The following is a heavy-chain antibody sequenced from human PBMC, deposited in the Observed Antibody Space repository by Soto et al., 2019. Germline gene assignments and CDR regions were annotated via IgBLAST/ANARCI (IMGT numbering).Heavy chain of an antibody. CDR1: GFTFSSYG. CDR3: ARDYGSKAITAPVYYYYGMDV. Sequence: VQLVESGGGVVQPGRSLRLSCAASGFTFSSYGMHWVRQAPGKGLEWVAVIWYDGSNKYYADSVKGRFTISRDNSKNTLYLQMNSLRAEDTAVYYCARDYGSKAITAPVYYYYGMDVWGQGTTVTVSS. CDR2: IWYDGSNK. V-gene: IGHV3-33*01. D-gene: IGHD4-17*01. J-gene: IGHJ6*02.